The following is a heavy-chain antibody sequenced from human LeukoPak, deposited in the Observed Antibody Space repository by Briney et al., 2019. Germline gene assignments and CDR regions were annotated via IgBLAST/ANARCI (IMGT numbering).Heavy chain of an antibody. Sequence: PSETLSLTCTISGGSVSDYYWSWIRQSPGKGLEWIGYTYHTGSTSYSPSLKSRVTISADTSQNQFSLKLSSVTAADTAVYYCASRKLGNDYWGQGTLVTVSS. D-gene: IGHD7-27*01. CDR2: TYHTGST. J-gene: IGHJ4*02. CDR1: GGSVSDYY. V-gene: IGHV4-59*02. CDR3: ASRKLGNDY.